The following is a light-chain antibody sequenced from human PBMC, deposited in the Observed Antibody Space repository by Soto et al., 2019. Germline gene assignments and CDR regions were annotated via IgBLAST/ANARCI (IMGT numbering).Light chain of an antibody. CDR1: SSNIGSNT. V-gene: IGLV1-44*01. J-gene: IGLJ2*01. CDR2: SNN. CDR3: AAWDDSLKVV. Sequence: QSVLTQPPSASGTPGQRVTISCSGSSSNIGSNTVNWYQQLPGTAPKLLIYSNNQRPSGVPDRFSGSKSGTSASLPISGLQSEDEADYYCAAWDDSLKVVFGGGTKLTVL.